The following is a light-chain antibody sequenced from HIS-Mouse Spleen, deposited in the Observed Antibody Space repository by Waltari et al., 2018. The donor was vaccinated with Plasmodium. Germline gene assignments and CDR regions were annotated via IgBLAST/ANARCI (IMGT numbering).Light chain of an antibody. CDR2: AAS. J-gene: IGKJ1*01. CDR1: QSISNY. V-gene: IGKV1-39*01. CDR3: QQSYSTWT. Sequence: DIQMTQSPSSLSASVGDRVTITCRASQSISNYLNWYQQKPVKAPKLLIYAASTLQSGVPSRFSGSGSGTDFTVTISSLQPEDFATYYCQQSYSTWTFGQGTKVEIK.